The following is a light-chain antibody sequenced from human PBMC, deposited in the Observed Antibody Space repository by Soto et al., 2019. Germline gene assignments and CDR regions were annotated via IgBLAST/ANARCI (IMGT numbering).Light chain of an antibody. V-gene: IGLV2-14*01. CDR2: EVS. CDR1: SSDVGDYNY. Sequence: QSALTQPASVSGSPGQSITISCTGTSSDVGDYNYVSWYQQHPGKAPNLMIYEVSNRPSGVSNRFSGSKSGNTASLTISGLQAEDEADYYCSSYTSSSTPVVFGGGTKLTVL. CDR3: SSYTSSSTPVV. J-gene: IGLJ2*01.